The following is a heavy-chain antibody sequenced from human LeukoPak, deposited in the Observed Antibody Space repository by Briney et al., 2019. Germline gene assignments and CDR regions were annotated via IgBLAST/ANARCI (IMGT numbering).Heavy chain of an antibody. CDR1: GGSINSHY. CDR3: ASFYGPYDY. CDR2: IFNTGNT. J-gene: IGHJ4*02. Sequence: SETLSLTCSVSGGSINSHYWSWIRQPPGKRLEWIGYIFNTGNTNYNPSLASRVTISVDTSKNQFSLKLSSVTAADTAVYYCASFYGPYDYWGQGTLVTVSS. V-gene: IGHV4-59*11. D-gene: IGHD2/OR15-2a*01.